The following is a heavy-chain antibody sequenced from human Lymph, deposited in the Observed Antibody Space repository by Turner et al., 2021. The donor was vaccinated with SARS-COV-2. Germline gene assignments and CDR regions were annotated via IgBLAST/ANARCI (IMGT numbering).Heavy chain of an antibody. D-gene: IGHD2-21*01. Sequence: EVQLVESGGGLVQPGRSMILSCAASGFTFTDYAMHWGRQAPGNGLEWVSCISWNSGSIGYADSVKGRFTISRDNAKNSLELQMNSLRAEDTALYYCAKSQFPCDYYYYVMDVWGQGTTVTVSS. V-gene: IGHV3-9*01. CDR2: ISWNSGSI. J-gene: IGHJ6*02. CDR3: AKSQFPCDYYYYVMDV. CDR1: GFTFTDYA.